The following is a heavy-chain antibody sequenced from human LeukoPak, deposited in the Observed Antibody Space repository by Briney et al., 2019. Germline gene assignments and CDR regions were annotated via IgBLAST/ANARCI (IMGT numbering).Heavy chain of an antibody. V-gene: IGHV3-53*01. CDR3: ARGYCTSTSYYKGPRFDY. CDR2: IYTGGTT. Sequence: GGSLRLSCAASGFTVSSNYMTWVRQAPGKGLEWVSMIYTGGTTYYADSVNSRFTISRDNSENTLYLQMNSLRAEDTAVYYCARGYCTSTSYYKGPRFDYWGQGTLVTVSS. J-gene: IGHJ4*02. D-gene: IGHD2-2*02. CDR1: GFTVSSNY.